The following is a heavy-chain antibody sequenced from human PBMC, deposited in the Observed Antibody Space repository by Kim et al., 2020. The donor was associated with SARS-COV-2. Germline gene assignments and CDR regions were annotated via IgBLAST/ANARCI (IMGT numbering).Heavy chain of an antibody. V-gene: IGHV3-74*01. CDR3: ARXLGWILYDY. J-gene: IGHJ4*02. CDR2: IKTDGSTT. Sequence: GESLKISCAASGFTFSSYWMHWVRQAPGKGLVWVSRIKTDGSTTIYADXXRGXFXNSXXXAKXTLYLQXNSLRAEDTAXXXCARXLGWILYDYWGQXTLVXVSS. D-gene: IGHD3-3*01. CDR1: GFTFSSYW.